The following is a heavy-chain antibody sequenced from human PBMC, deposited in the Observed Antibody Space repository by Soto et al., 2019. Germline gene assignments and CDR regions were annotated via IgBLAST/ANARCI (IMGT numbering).Heavy chain of an antibody. Sequence: SQTLSLTCAISGDSVSSNSAAWNWIRQSPSRGLEWLGRTYYRSKWYNDYAVSVKSRITINPDTSKNQFSLQLNSVTPEDTAVNYFARLARVRARRGSHYYYYYMAVWGKGTTVTVSS. CDR1: GDSVSSNSAA. D-gene: IGHD3-16*01. CDR3: ARLARVRARRGSHYYYYYMAV. CDR2: TYYRSKWYN. V-gene: IGHV6-1*01. J-gene: IGHJ6*03.